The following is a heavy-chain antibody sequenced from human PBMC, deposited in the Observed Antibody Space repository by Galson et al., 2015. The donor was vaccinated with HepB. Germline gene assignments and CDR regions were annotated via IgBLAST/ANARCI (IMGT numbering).Heavy chain of an antibody. CDR3: ATDKGVGASAFDI. D-gene: IGHD1-26*01. Sequence: SVKVSCKVSGYTLTELSMHWVRQAPGKGLEWMGGFDPEDGETIYAQKFQGRVTMTEDTSTDTAYMELSSLRSEDTAVYYCATDKGVGASAFDIWGQGTMVTVSS. CDR2: FDPEDGET. CDR1: GYTLTELS. J-gene: IGHJ3*02. V-gene: IGHV1-24*01.